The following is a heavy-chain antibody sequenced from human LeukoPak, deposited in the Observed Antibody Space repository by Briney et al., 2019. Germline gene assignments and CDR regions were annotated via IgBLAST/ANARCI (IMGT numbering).Heavy chain of an antibody. D-gene: IGHD2-15*01. CDR2: INPNSGGT. V-gene: IGHV1-2*02. Sequence: ASVKVSCKASGYTFTGYYMHWVRQAPGQGLEWMGWINPNSGGTNYAQNFQGRVTMIRDTSISTAYMELRRLRSDDTAVYYCATCGSSPRDYYYYYMDVWGKGTTVTVSS. CDR1: GYTFTGYY. J-gene: IGHJ6*03. CDR3: ATCGSSPRDYYYYYMDV.